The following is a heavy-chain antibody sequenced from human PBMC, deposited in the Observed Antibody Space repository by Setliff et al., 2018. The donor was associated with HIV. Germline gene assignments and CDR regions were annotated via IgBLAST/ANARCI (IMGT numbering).Heavy chain of an antibody. V-gene: IGHV4-39*01. CDR3: VTTDYFYGRNNFEY. J-gene: IGHJ4*02. CDR2: VYHSGGT. CDR1: GGSISSFSYY. Sequence: SETLSLTCTVSGGSISSFSYYWAWIRQSPGKGLEWIGNVYHSGGTDYNPSLRSRVSISVDTSTNQFSLSLASVTAADTAVYYCVTTDYFYGRNNFEYWGQGALVTVSS. D-gene: IGHD3-10*01.